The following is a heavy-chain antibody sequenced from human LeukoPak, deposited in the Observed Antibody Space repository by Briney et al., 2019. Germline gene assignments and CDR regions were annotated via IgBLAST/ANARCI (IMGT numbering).Heavy chain of an antibody. CDR3: AREVLRYFDWFPSYYGMDV. Sequence: SETLSLTCTVSGRSISGYYWSWIRQPAGKGLEWIVRIYTSGSTNYNPSLKSRVTMSVDTTKNQFSLKLSSVTAADTAVYYCAREVLRYFDWFPSYYGMDVWGQGTTVTVSS. J-gene: IGHJ6*02. D-gene: IGHD3-9*01. CDR2: IYTSGST. CDR1: GRSISGYY. V-gene: IGHV4-4*07.